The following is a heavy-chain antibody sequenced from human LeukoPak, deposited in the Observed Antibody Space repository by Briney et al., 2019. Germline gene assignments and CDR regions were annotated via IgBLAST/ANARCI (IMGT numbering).Heavy chain of an antibody. J-gene: IGHJ4*02. CDR2: INHSGST. D-gene: IGHD3-16*01. CDR1: GGSFSGYY. CDR3: VRRGYFDY. Sequence: SETLSLTCAVYGGSFSGYYWSWIRQPPGKGLEWIGEINHSGSTNYNPSLKSRVTISVDTSKNQFSLKLSSVTAADTAVYYCVRRGYFDYWGQGTPVTVSS. V-gene: IGHV4-34*01.